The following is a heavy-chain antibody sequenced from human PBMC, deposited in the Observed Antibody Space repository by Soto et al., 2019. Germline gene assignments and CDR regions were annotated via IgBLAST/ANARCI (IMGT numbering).Heavy chain of an antibody. Sequence: GVSLRLSCAASGFTFSSYAMHWVRQAPGKGLEWVAVISYEGSNKYYADSVNGRFTISRDNSNTTLYLQMNSLRAEDTAVYYCARDWGYCSSTGCPVLVWYYGMDVWGQGTTVTVSS. CDR3: ARDWGYCSSTGCPVLVWYYGMDV. CDR1: GFTFSSYA. V-gene: IGHV3-30-3*01. J-gene: IGHJ6*02. CDR2: ISYEGSNK. D-gene: IGHD2-2*01.